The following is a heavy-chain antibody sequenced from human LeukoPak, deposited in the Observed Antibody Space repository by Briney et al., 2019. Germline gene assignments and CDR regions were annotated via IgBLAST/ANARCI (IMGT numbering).Heavy chain of an antibody. D-gene: IGHD6-25*01. Sequence: GGSLRLSCVASGFSFSSYWMTWVRQAPGKGLEWVANINQDGSQKYYVDSVKGRFTISRDNAKNSLYLQMNSLRAEDTAVYYCARALAAAGSYWGQGTLVTVSS. CDR1: GFSFSSYW. V-gene: IGHV3-7*01. J-gene: IGHJ4*02. CDR2: INQDGSQK. CDR3: ARALAAAGSY.